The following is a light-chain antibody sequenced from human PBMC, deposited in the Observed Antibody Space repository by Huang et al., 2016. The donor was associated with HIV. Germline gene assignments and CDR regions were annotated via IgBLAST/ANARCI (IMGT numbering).Light chain of an antibody. J-gene: IGKJ3*01. CDR3: QQYNKWPPSFA. V-gene: IGKV3-15*01. CDR2: GAS. CDR1: QSIGNN. Sequence: EIVLTQSPATLSVSPGESATLSCRASQSIGNNLAWFQQKLGQAPRLVMYGASTRAAGIPARFRGSGSGTDFTLSISRLQSEDFAVYFCQQYNKWPPSFAFGPGTKVDV.